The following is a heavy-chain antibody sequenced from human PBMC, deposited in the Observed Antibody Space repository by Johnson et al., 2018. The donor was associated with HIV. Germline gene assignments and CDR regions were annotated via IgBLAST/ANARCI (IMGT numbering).Heavy chain of an antibody. CDR2: IYSGGST. CDR1: GFTVSSNY. CDR3: ASGDDDGF. D-gene: IGHD5-12*01. Sequence: VHLVESGGDLIQPGGSLRLSCAASGFTVSSNYMTWVRQAPGKGLEWVSVIYSGGSTYYADSVKGRFTISRDNSKNTRYLQMNSLRAEDTAVYYWASGDDDGFWGQGTKGTVSS. J-gene: IGHJ3*01. V-gene: IGHV3-53*01.